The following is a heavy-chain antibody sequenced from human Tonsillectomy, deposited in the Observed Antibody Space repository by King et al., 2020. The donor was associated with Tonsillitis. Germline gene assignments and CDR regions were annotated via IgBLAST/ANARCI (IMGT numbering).Heavy chain of an antibody. CDR3: ARGGVGATPNGMDV. CDR2: ISSSSSYI. D-gene: IGHD1-26*01. J-gene: IGHJ6*02. Sequence: QLVQSGGGLVKPGGSLRLSCAASGFTFSSYSMNWVRQAPGKGLEWVSSISSSSSYIYYADSVKGRFTISRDNAKNSLYLQMNSLRAEDPAVYYCARGGVGATPNGMDVWGQGATVTVSS. CDR1: GFTFSSYS. V-gene: IGHV3-21*01.